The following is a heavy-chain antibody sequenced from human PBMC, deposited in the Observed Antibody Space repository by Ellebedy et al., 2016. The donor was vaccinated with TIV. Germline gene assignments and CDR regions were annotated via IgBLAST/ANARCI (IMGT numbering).Heavy chain of an antibody. J-gene: IGHJ4*02. D-gene: IGHD6-13*01. CDR1: GFTFSYYS. V-gene: IGHV3-30*09. CDR3: TRGSSSRGDFDS. Sequence: GGSLRLSXAASGFTFSYYSMHWVRQAPGKGLEWVAVISHDGSNKYHAESVKGRFAISRDDSKNTLYLQMNTLRTEDTAVYFCTRGSSSRGDFDSWGQGTLVTVSS. CDR2: ISHDGSNK.